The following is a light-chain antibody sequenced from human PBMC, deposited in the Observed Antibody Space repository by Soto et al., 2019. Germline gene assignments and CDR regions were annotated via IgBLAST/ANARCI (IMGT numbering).Light chain of an antibody. CDR1: QSVSSL. V-gene: IGKV3-15*01. Sequence: IVLTQSPATLSVSPGERATLSCRASQSVSSLLAWYQQKPRQAPRLLIYDTSTRATGIPARFSGSGSGTEFTLTISSLQSEDFAVYYCQQYNDWWTFGQGTKGDIK. CDR3: QQYNDWWT. J-gene: IGKJ1*01. CDR2: DTS.